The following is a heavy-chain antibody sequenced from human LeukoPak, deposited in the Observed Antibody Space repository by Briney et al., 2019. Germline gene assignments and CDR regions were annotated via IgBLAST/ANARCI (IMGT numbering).Heavy chain of an antibody. J-gene: IGHJ4*02. CDR3: VRDLGGRSGH. CDR2: INSDGSIT. V-gene: IGHV3-74*01. CDR1: GFTFTTYW. D-gene: IGHD1-26*01. Sequence: GGSLRLSCAASGFTFTTYWMHWVRQAPGKGLVWVSHINSDGSITSYADSVKGRFTISRDNAKNTLYLQMNSLRAEDTAVYYCVRDLGGRSGHWGQGTLVTVSS.